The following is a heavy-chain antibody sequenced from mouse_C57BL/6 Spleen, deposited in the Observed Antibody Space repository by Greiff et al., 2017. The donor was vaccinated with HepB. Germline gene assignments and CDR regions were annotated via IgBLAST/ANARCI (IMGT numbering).Heavy chain of an antibody. V-gene: IGHV3-1*01. CDR3: ARGDYYGNYGAMDY. D-gene: IGHD2-1*01. J-gene: IGHJ4*01. CDR2: ISYSGST. CDR1: GYSITSGYD. Sequence: EVQVVESGPGMVKPSQSLSLTCTVTGYSITSGYDWHWIRHFPGNKLEWMGYISYSGSTNYNPSLKSRISITHDTSKNHFFLKLNSVTTEDTATYYCARGDYYGNYGAMDYWGQGTSVTVSS.